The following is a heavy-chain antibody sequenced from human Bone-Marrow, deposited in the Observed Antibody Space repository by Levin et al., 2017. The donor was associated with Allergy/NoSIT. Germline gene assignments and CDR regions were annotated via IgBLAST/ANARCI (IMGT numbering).Heavy chain of an antibody. CDR3: AKGSGGSLGVFYY. V-gene: IGHV4-31*03. CDR2: IQYSGST. Sequence: LRLSCSVSGGSISSGNYYWNWIRQHPGKGLEWIGYIQYSGSTYYNPSLKSRVTMSLDTSKNHFSLKLSSVTAADMAVYYCAKGSGGSLGVFYYWGQGTLVTVSS. J-gene: IGHJ4*02. CDR1: GGSISSGNYY. D-gene: IGHD2-15*01.